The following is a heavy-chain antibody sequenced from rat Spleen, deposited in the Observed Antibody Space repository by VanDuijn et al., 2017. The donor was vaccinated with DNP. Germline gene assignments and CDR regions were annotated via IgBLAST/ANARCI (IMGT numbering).Heavy chain of an antibody. V-gene: IGHV5-25*01. Sequence: EVQLVESGGGLVRPGRSLKLSCEASGFSFSNYHMAWVRQAPTKGLEWVASISSDVTNTYYGNSVKGRFTISRDNAKRSLYLQMDSLRSEDSATYYCVRWNSGHFDYWGQGVMVPVSS. CDR2: ISSDVTNT. J-gene: IGHJ2*01. CDR3: VRWNSGHFDY. D-gene: IGHD4-3*01. CDR1: GFSFSNYH.